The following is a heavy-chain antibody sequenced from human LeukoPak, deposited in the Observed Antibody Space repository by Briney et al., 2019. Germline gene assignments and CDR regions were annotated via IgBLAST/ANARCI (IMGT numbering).Heavy chain of an antibody. V-gene: IGHV4-39*01. Sequence: PSETLSLTCTVSGGSISTSNSYYWGWVRQPPGKGLEWIASIYYSGSTYYNPSLKSRVTISVDTSKNQFSLKLSSVTAADTAIYYCASRYGGSYFDYWGQGTLVTVSS. CDR3: ASRYGGSYFDY. CDR2: IYYSGST. CDR1: GGSISTSNSYY. D-gene: IGHD4-23*01. J-gene: IGHJ4*02.